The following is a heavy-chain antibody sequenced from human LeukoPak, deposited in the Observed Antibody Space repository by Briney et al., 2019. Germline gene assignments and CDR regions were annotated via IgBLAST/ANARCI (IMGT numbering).Heavy chain of an antibody. J-gene: IGHJ4*02. CDR1: GFIFSSYG. CDR3: ARDLSLSY. V-gene: IGHV3-48*02. CDR2: ISTSTSSTTTI. Sequence: GGSLRLSCAASGFIFSSYGMNWVRQAPGKGLEWLSYISTSTSSTTTIYYAESVKCRFTVSRDNAKNSLYLHMNSLRDEDTAEYYWARDLSLSYWGQGTLVTVSS.